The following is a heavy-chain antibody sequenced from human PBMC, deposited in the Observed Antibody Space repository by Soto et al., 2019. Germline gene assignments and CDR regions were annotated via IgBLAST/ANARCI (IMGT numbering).Heavy chain of an antibody. J-gene: IGHJ4*02. V-gene: IGHV1-2*02. D-gene: IGHD1-1*01. CDR2: INPNSGGT. CDR1: GYTFSDYY. Sequence: ASVKVSCKASGYTFSDYYIHWVRQAPGQGLEWMGWINPNSGGTKYAPKFQGGVTMTRDTSITTACMELSRLRSGDTDVYYCAREPATAKTEGVDFWGQG. CDR3: AREPATAKTEGVDF.